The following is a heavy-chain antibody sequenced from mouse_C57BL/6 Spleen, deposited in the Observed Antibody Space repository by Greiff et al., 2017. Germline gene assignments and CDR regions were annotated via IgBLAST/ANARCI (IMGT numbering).Heavy chain of an antibody. V-gene: IGHV1-69*01. D-gene: IGHD2-2*01. CDR2: IEPSDSYT. J-gene: IGHJ4*01. CDR1: GYTFTSYW. Sequence: QVQLQQPGAELVMPGASVKLSCKASGYTFTSYWMHWVKQRPGQGLEWIGEIEPSDSYTNYNQKFKGKSTLTVDKSSSTAYMQLSSLTSEGSAVYYCARGLRRMDYWGQGTSVTVSS. CDR3: ARGLRRMDY.